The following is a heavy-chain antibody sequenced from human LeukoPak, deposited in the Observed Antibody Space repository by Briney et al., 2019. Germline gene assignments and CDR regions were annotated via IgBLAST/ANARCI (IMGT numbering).Heavy chain of an antibody. V-gene: IGHV4-31*03. Sequence: SETLSLTCTVSGGSISSDHYYWSWIRQHPGKGLEWIGYIYYSGSTYYNPSLESRVTISIDTSKNQFSLKLSSVTAADTAVYYCARDGRDGYNLDYWGQGTLVTVSS. CDR2: IYYSGST. CDR3: ARDGRDGYNLDY. D-gene: IGHD5-24*01. J-gene: IGHJ4*02. CDR1: GGSISSDHYY.